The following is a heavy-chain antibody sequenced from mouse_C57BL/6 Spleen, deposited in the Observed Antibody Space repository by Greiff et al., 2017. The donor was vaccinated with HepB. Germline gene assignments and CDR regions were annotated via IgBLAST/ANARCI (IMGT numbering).Heavy chain of an antibody. J-gene: IGHJ2*01. Sequence: VQLQQSGPELVKPGASVKISCKASGYTFTDYYMNWVKQSHGKSLEWIGDINPNNGGTSYNQKFKGKATLTVDKSSSTAYMELRSLTSEDSAVYYCAYTTVVFDYWGQGTTLTVSS. CDR1: GYTFTDYY. CDR3: AYTTVVFDY. CDR2: INPNNGGT. D-gene: IGHD1-1*01. V-gene: IGHV1-26*01.